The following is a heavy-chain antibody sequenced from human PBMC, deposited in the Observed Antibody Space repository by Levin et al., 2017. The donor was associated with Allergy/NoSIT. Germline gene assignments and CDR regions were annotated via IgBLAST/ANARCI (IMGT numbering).Heavy chain of an antibody. J-gene: IGHJ4*02. CDR3: AREKGASRYLDY. CDR1: GGSLSDYY. Sequence: SETLSLTCTISGGSLSDYYWSWIRQPPGKGLEWIGYIHYSGSTNYNHNPSLRSRLTILVDTSKNQFSLNLISVTAADTAGYYCAREKGASRYLDYWGQGTLVTVSS. V-gene: IGHV4-59*01. CDR2: IHYSGST.